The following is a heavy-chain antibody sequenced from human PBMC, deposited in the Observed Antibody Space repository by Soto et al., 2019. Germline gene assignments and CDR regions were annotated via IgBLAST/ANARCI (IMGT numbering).Heavy chain of an antibody. CDR2: IHSSGST. J-gene: IGHJ5*02. CDR1: GASMNSYH. CDR3: ARDQGVAAAGITWFDP. Sequence: PSETLSLTXTVSGASMNSYHWSWIRQPAGKGLEWIGHIHSSGSTNYNPSLKSRVTMSVDTSNNQFSLRLMSLTAADTAVYYCARDQGVAAAGITWFDPWGQGSLVTVSS. V-gene: IGHV4-4*07. D-gene: IGHD6-13*01.